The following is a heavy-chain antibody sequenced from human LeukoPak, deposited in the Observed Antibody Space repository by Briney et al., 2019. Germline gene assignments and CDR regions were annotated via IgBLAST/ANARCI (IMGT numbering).Heavy chain of an antibody. J-gene: IGHJ4*02. CDR2: ISGSGGST. CDR1: GFTFSSYA. CDR3: AKEGLTARRYLDF. V-gene: IGHV3-23*01. D-gene: IGHD2-8*01. Sequence: GGSLRLSCAASGFTFSSYAMSWVRQAPGKGLEWISAISGSGGSTYYADSVKGRFTISRNNFKNTLYLQMNSLRAEDTAVYYCAKEGLTARRYLDFWGQGTLVTVSS.